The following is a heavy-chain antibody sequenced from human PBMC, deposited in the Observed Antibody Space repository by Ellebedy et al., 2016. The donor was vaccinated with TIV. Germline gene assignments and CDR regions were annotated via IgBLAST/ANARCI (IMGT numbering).Heavy chain of an antibody. CDR3: ARDKGFHDSSGYYFDY. J-gene: IGHJ4*02. CDR1: GYTFTSYG. V-gene: IGHV1-18*04. CDR2: ITAYNCNT. Sequence: AASVKVSCKASGYTFTSYGISWVRQAPGQGLEWMGWITAYNCNTKYHQNLQGRVTMTTDTTTSTAYMELRSLRSDDTAVYYCARDKGFHDSSGYYFDYWGQGTLVTVSS. D-gene: IGHD3-22*01.